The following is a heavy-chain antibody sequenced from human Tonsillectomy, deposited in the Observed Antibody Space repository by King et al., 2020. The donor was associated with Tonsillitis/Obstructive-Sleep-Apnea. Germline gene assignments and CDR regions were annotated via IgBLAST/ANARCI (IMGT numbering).Heavy chain of an antibody. V-gene: IGHV3-30*01. Sequence: VQLVESGGGVVQPGRSLRLSCAASGFTFSSYAMHWVRQAPGKGLEGVAVISYDGINKYYADSVKGRFTISRDNSKNTLYLQMNSLRAEDTDVYYCARVDDFWSAPRYYFDYWGQGTLVTVSS. CDR2: ISYDGINK. CDR1: GFTFSSYA. J-gene: IGHJ4*02. D-gene: IGHD3-3*01. CDR3: ARVDDFWSAPRYYFDY.